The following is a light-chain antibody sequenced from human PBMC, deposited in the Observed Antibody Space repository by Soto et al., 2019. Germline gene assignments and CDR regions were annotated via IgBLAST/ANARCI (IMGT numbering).Light chain of an antibody. CDR1: QSVSSD. V-gene: IGKV3-15*01. Sequence: EIVMTQSPATLSVSPGERATLSCRASQSVSSDLAWYQQKPGQAPRLLIYGASTRSTGIPARFSGSRSGTEFTLTISSLQSEDFAVYYCQQSNSWPAWTFGQGTTVEIK. CDR3: QQSNSWPAWT. J-gene: IGKJ1*01. CDR2: GAS.